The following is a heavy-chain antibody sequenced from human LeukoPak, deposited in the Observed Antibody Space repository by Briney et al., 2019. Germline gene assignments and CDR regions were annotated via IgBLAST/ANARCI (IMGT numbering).Heavy chain of an antibody. J-gene: IGHJ4*02. CDR2: IYLGGST. V-gene: IGHV4-4*02. CDR1: GGSISSSNW. D-gene: IGHD1-26*01. Sequence: SGTLSLTCAVSGGSISSSNWWSWVRQPPGKGLEWIGEIYLGGSTNYNPSLKTRVTMSVDRSSNQFSLRLNSVTAADTAVYYCARMGAGDYWGQGTLVTVSS. CDR3: ARMGAGDY.